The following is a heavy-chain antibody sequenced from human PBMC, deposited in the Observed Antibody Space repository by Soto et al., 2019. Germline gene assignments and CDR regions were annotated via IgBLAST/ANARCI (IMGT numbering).Heavy chain of an antibody. V-gene: IGHV3-21*03. CDR3: TTVNPYISDSRGHCY. CDR1: GFTFSSDS. Sequence: GGSLRLSCAASGFTFSSDSMNWVRQAPGKGLEWVSSISSSGSYIYYADSVKGRFTISRDDSKNTLYLQMNSLKTEDTAVYYCTTVNPYISDSRGHCYWGQGTLVTVSS. J-gene: IGHJ4*02. CDR2: ISSSGSYI. D-gene: IGHD3-22*01.